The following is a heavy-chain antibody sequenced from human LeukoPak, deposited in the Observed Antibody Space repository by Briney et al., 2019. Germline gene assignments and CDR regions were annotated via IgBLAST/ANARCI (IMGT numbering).Heavy chain of an antibody. V-gene: IGHV5-51*01. J-gene: IGHJ3*02. D-gene: IGHD3-22*01. Sequence: GESLKISCKGSGYSFTRYWIAWVRQMPGKGLEWMGIIYPGDSDTKYSPSFQGHVIFSADKSISTAYLEWSSLKASDTAMYYCARHHRSGYRAAFDIWGQGTMVTVSS. CDR1: GYSFTRYW. CDR2: IYPGDSDT. CDR3: ARHHRSGYRAAFDI.